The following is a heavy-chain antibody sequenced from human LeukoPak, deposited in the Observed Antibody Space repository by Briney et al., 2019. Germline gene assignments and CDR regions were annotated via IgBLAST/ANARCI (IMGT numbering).Heavy chain of an antibody. CDR3: ARGKPKITMVRGVPRDDAFDI. CDR1: GYTFTSYD. CDR2: MNPNSGNT. Sequence: ASVKVSCKASGYTFTSYDINWVRQATGQGLEWMGWMNPNSGNTGYAQKFQGRVTITRNTSIGTAYVELSSLRSEDTAVYYCARGKPKITMVRGVPRDDAFDIWGQGTMVTVSS. J-gene: IGHJ3*02. D-gene: IGHD3-10*01. V-gene: IGHV1-8*03.